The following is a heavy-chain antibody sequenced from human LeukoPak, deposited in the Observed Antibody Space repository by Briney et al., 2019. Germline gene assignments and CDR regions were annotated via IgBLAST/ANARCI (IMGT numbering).Heavy chain of an antibody. J-gene: IGHJ5*02. Sequence: PSQTLSLTCTVSGASISSDNYQWGWIRQPPGKGLEWIVYINYSGSTYYNPSLKSRVTISVDTSKNHFSLKLSSVTAADTAVYYCARYGAGSTWFDPWGQGTLVTVSS. CDR2: INYSGST. V-gene: IGHV4-30-4*01. CDR3: ARYGAGSTWFDP. CDR1: GASISSDNYQ. D-gene: IGHD3-10*01.